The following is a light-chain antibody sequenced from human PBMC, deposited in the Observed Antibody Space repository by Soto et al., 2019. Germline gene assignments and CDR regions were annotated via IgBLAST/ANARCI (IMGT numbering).Light chain of an antibody. CDR2: GAS. Sequence: IQLTQSPSSLSASVGDRVTISCRASQVIANFLAWYQQKPVKAPKLLIYGASTLQSGVPSRFSCSGSGTDFTLTISSLQPEDFATYYCQQLNSFPIPFGPGTKVDIK. V-gene: IGKV1-9*01. CDR3: QQLNSFPIP. CDR1: QVIANF. J-gene: IGKJ3*01.